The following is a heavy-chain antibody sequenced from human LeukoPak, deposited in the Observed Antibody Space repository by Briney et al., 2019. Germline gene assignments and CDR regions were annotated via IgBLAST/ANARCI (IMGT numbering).Heavy chain of an antibody. V-gene: IGHV1-2*02. J-gene: IGHJ4*02. CDR2: INPNSGGT. CDR3: ATSRGYCSSASCTPFDY. D-gene: IGHD2-2*01. Sequence: ASVKVSCKGSGYTFTGYYIPWVRQAPGQGLEWMGWINPNSGGTNYAQKFQGRVTMARDTSISTAYMELSRLRSDDTAVFYCATSRGYCSSASCTPFDYWGQGTLVTVSS. CDR1: GYTFTGYY.